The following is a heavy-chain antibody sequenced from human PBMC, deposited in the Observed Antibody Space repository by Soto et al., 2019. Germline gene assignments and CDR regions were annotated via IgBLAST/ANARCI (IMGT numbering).Heavy chain of an antibody. CDR2: IIPIFGTA. CDR3: ARVSGSYSFDYYYGMDV. CDR1: GGTFSSYA. V-gene: IGHV1-69*01. D-gene: IGHD1-26*01. J-gene: IGHJ6*02. Sequence: QVQLVQSGAGVKKPGSSVKVSCKASGGTFSSYAISWVRQAPGQGLEWMGGIIPIFGTANYAQKFQGRVTITADESTSTAYMELSSLRSEDTAVYYCARVSGSYSFDYYYGMDVWGQGTTVTVSS.